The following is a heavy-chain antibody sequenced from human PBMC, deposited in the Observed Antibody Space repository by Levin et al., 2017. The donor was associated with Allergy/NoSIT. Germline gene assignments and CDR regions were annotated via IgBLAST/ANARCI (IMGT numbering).Heavy chain of an antibody. V-gene: IGHV4-30-2*01. Sequence: PSETLSLTCAVSGASISSGGYSWSWIRQPPGKGLEWIGYIYHSGSTYYNPSLKSRVTISVDRSKNQFSLKLSSVTAADTAVYYCARGGDYYYYMDVWGKGTTVTVSS. J-gene: IGHJ6*03. CDR2: IYHSGST. CDR3: ARGGDYYYYMDV. CDR1: GASISSGGYS. D-gene: IGHD3-10*01.